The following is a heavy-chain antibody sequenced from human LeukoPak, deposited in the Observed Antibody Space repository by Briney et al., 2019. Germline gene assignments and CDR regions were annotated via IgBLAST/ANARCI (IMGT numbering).Heavy chain of an antibody. D-gene: IGHD5-18*01. CDR1: GFTFSSYA. J-gene: IGHJ4*02. Sequence: QSGGSLRLACAASGFTFSSYAMSWVRQAPGKGLEWVSAISGSGGSTYYADSVKGRFTISRDNSKNTLYLQMNSLRAEDTAVYYCAKVGYSYGFAYYFDYWGQGTLVTVSS. CDR2: ISGSGGST. CDR3: AKVGYSYGFAYYFDY. V-gene: IGHV3-23*01.